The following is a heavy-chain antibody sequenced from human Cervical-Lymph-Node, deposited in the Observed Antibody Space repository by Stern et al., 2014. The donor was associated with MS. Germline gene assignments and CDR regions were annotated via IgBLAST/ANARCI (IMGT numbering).Heavy chain of an antibody. J-gene: IGHJ5*02. CDR2: IKQDGSKK. D-gene: IGHD6-19*01. CDR3: ARGGSSGYYSTARRYNWFDP. V-gene: IGHV3-7*01. CDR1: GFTFSSYW. Sequence: EVQLVESGGGLVQPGGSLRLSCTYSGFTFSSYWMSWVRQAPGKGLEWVANIKQDGSKKYYVDSVKGRFTISRDNARNLLNLKMNSLRAEDTATYYCARGGSSGYYSTARRYNWFDPWGQGTLVTVSS.